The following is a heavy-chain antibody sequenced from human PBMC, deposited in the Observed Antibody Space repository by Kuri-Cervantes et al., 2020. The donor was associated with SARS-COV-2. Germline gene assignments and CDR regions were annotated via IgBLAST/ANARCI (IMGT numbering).Heavy chain of an antibody. Sequence: GESLKISCAASGFTFSSYSMNWVRQAPGKGLEWVSYISSSSTIYYADSVKGRFTISRDNAKNSLYLQMNSLRDEDTAVYYCARTYYDTLTGYCPFDYWGQGTLVTVSS. CDR2: ISSSSTI. CDR1: GFTFSSYS. CDR3: ARTYYDTLTGYCPFDY. J-gene: IGHJ4*02. D-gene: IGHD3-9*01. V-gene: IGHV3-48*02.